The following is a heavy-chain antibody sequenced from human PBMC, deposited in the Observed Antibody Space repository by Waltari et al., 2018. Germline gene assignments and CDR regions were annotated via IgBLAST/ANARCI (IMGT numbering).Heavy chain of an antibody. CDR3: ARANRQLVLDY. CDR2: ISPIFGTA. V-gene: IGHV1-69*08. D-gene: IGHD6-13*01. CDR1: GGTFSSYA. J-gene: IGHJ4*02. Sequence: QVQLVQSGAEVKKPGSSVKVSCKASGGTFSSYAISWVRQAPEQGLEWMGRISPIFGTATYAQKCQGRVTITADKSTSTAYMELSSRRSEDMAVYYCARANRQLVLDYWGQGTLVTVSS.